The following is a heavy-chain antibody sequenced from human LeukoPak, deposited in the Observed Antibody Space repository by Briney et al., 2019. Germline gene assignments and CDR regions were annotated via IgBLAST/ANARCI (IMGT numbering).Heavy chain of an antibody. D-gene: IGHD2-2*01. V-gene: IGHV3-23*01. J-gene: IGHJ4*02. Sequence: GGSLRLSCAASGFTFSSYAMSWVRQAPGKGLEWVSSISGSGNRTYYADSVKGRFTISRDNSKNTLFLQMNSLRAEDTAVYYCARDLRRDCSTTTCYAFDYWGQGTLVTVSS. CDR3: ARDLRRDCSTTTCYAFDY. CDR1: GFTFSSYA. CDR2: ISGSGNRT.